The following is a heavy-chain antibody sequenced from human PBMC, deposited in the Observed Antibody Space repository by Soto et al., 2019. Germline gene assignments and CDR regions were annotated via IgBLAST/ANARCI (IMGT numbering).Heavy chain of an antibody. D-gene: IGHD2-15*01. CDR1: GFTFSSYS. CDR2: ISSSSSTI. CDR3: ANYNYRYCSGGSCYKNWFDP. J-gene: IGHJ5*02. Sequence: QPGGSLRLSCAASGFTFSSYSMNWVRQAPGKGLEWVSYISSSSSTIYYADSVKGRFTISRDNAKNSLYLQMNSLRAEDTAVYYCANYNYRYCSGGSCYKNWFDPWGQGTLVTVSS. V-gene: IGHV3-48*01.